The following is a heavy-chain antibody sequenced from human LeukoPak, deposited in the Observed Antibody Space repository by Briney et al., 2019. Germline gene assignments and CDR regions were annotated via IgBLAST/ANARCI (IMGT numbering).Heavy chain of an antibody. D-gene: IGHD3-22*01. CDR1: GFTFDDYA. V-gene: IGHV3-9*01. Sequence: GRSLRLSCAASGFTFDDYAMHWVRQAPGKGLEWVSGISWNSGSIGYADSVKGRFTISRDNAKNSLYLQMNSLRVEDTALYYCAKGRYYYDSSGYYTDFDYWGQGTLVTVSS. J-gene: IGHJ4*02. CDR2: ISWNSGSI. CDR3: AKGRYYYDSSGYYTDFDY.